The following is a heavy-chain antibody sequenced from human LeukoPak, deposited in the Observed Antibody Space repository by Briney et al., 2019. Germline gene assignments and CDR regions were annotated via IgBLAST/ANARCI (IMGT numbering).Heavy chain of an antibody. CDR1: GFTFSSYG. J-gene: IGHJ6*03. V-gene: IGHV3-30*02. Sequence: GGSLRLSCVASGFTFSSYGMHWVRHAPGKGLEWVAFIRYDGSNKYYADSVKGRFTISRDNSKNTLYLQMNSLRAEDTAVYYCAKGRTASRKNNIVVVPAAMNPYYMDVWGKGTTVTVSS. CDR2: IRYDGSNK. CDR3: AKGRTASRKNNIVVVPAAMNPYYMDV. D-gene: IGHD2-2*01.